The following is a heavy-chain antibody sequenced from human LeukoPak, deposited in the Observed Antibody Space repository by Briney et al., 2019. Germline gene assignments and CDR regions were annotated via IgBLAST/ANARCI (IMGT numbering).Heavy chain of an antibody. CDR1: GFTFSSYE. Sequence: PGGTLRLSCAASGFTFSSYEMNWVRQAPGKGLEWVSSISSSSYIYYADSVKGRFTISRDNAKNSLYLQMNSLRAEDTAVYYCARDTYGGNSHFDYWGQGTLVTVSS. J-gene: IGHJ4*02. V-gene: IGHV3-21*01. CDR3: ARDTYGGNSHFDY. CDR2: ISSSSYI. D-gene: IGHD4-23*01.